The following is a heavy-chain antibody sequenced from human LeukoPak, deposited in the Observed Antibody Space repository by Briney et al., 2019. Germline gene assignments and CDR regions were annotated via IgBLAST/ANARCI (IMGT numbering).Heavy chain of an antibody. CDR1: GYSFTSYW. CDR3: ARHRVPYYYDSSAHGAFDI. CDR2: IYPGDSDT. D-gene: IGHD3-22*01. Sequence: GESLKISCKGSGYSFTSYWIGWVRQMPGKGLEWMGIIYPGDSDTRYSPSFQGQVTISADKSISTAYLQWSSLKASDTAMYYCARHRVPYYYDSSAHGAFDIWGQGTMVTVSS. J-gene: IGHJ3*02. V-gene: IGHV5-51*01.